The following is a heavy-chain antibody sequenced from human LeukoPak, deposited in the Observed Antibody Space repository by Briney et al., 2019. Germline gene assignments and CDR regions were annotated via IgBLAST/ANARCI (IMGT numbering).Heavy chain of an antibody. D-gene: IGHD6-19*01. V-gene: IGHV3-30-3*01. J-gene: IGHJ6*02. Sequence: GGSLRLSCAASGFTFSSYAMHWVRQAPGKGLEWVAVISYDGSNKYYADSVKGRFTISRDSSKNTLYLQMNSLRAEDTAVYYCARGLSPGIAVAGRPLYYYYGMDVWGQGTTVTVSS. CDR2: ISYDGSNK. CDR1: GFTFSSYA. CDR3: ARGLSPGIAVAGRPLYYYYGMDV.